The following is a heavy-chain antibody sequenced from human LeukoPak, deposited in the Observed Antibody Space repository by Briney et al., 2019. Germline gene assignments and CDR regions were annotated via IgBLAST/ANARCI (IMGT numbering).Heavy chain of an antibody. CDR3: ARDLATLWFGELLYVSDY. Sequence: GASVKVSCKASGYTFTSYGISWVRQAPGQGLEWMGWISAYNGNTNYAQKLQGRVTMTTDTSTSTAYMELRSLRSDDTAVYYCARDLATLWFGELLYVSDYWGQGTLVTVSS. V-gene: IGHV1-18*01. D-gene: IGHD3-10*01. CDR2: ISAYNGNT. CDR1: GYTFTSYG. J-gene: IGHJ4*02.